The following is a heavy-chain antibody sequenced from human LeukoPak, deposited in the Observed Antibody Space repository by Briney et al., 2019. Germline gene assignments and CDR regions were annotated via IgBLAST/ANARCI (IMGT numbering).Heavy chain of an antibody. CDR1: GGTFSSYA. CDR3: ARDRAGSGGPLDY. J-gene: IGHJ4*02. D-gene: IGHD5-24*01. Sequence: GASVKVSCKASGGTFSSYAISWVRQAPGQGLEWMGRIIPILGIANYAQKFQGRVTITADKSTSTAYMELSSLRSEDTAVYYCARDRAGSGGPLDYWGQGTLVTVSS. V-gene: IGHV1-69*04. CDR2: IIPILGIA.